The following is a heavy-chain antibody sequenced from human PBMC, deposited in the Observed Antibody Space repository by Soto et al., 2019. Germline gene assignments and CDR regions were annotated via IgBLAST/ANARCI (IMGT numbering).Heavy chain of an antibody. CDR2: ISGSGGST. Sequence: GGSLRLSCAASGFTFSSYAMSWVRQAPGKGLVWVSAISGSGGSTYYADSVKGRFTISRDNSKNTLYLQMNSLRAEDTAVYYCAGYSSAWYPIDYWGQGTLVTVSS. CDR1: GFTFSSYA. J-gene: IGHJ4*02. D-gene: IGHD6-19*01. CDR3: AGYSSAWYPIDY. V-gene: IGHV3-23*01.